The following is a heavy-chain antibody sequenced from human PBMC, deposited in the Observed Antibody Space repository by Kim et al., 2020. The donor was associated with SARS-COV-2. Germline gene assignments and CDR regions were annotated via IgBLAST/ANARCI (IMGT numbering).Heavy chain of an antibody. D-gene: IGHD2-8*01. CDR3: ARDLMVDSHTYPDDGFDL. J-gene: IGHJ3*01. V-gene: IGHV4-30-4*07. CDR2: MSYTGTA. CDR1: PVSMSAGGYS. Sequence: SETLSLTCTVSPVSMSAGGYSWNWIRHPPGKGREWIGCMSYTGTAYYKPSLKNRVRISEDRAKNRFTLKITSVTAADTAMYFCARDLMVDSHTYPDDGFDLWGPGKMVIV.